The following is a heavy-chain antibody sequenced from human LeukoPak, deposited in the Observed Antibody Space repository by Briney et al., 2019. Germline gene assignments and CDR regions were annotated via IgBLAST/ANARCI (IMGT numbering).Heavy chain of an antibody. Sequence: SQTLSLTCTVSGGSISSGDYYWSWIRQPPGTGLEWIGYIYYSGSTYYNPSLKSRVTISVDTSKNQFSLKLSSVTAADTAVYYCAREVVVVPAATRRYNWFDPWGQGTLVTVSS. CDR1: GGSISSGDYY. D-gene: IGHD2-2*01. J-gene: IGHJ5*02. CDR3: AREVVVVPAATRRYNWFDP. V-gene: IGHV4-30-4*01. CDR2: IYYSGST.